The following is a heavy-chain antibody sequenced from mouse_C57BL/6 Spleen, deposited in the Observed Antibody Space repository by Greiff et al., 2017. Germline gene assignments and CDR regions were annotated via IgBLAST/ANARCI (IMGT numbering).Heavy chain of an antibody. CDR2: INPSTGGT. Sequence: EVQRVESGPELLKPGASVKISCKASGYSFTGYYMNWVKQSPEKSLEWIGEINPSTGGTTYNQKFKAKATLTVDKSSSTAYMQLKSLTSEDSAVYYCAREGYGSSYLDYWGQGTTLTVSS. V-gene: IGHV1-42*01. D-gene: IGHD1-1*01. CDR1: GYSFTGYY. J-gene: IGHJ2*01. CDR3: AREGYGSSYLDY.